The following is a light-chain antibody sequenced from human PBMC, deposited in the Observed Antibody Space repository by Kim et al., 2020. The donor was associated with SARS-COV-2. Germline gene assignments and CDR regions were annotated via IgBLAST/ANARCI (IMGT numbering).Light chain of an antibody. CDR1: QSVGSY. V-gene: IGKV3-15*01. CDR3: QQYYHWRT. CDR2: ATS. Sequence: SVSPVERATLSCRASQSVGSYLAWYQQKSGQAPRLLIYATSTRATGIPARFSASGSGTEFILTISSLQSEDFGTYYCQQYYHWRTFGQGTKVDIK. J-gene: IGKJ1*01.